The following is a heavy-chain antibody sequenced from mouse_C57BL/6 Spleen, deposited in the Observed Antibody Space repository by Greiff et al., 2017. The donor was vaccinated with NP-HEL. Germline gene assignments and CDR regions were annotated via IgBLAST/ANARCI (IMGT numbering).Heavy chain of an antibody. D-gene: IGHD4-1*01. CDR1: GFTFSSYG. Sequence: EVKLVESGGGLVKPGGSLKLSCAASGFTFSSYGMAWVRQTPDKRLEWVAFISSGGCYTYSPDSVKGRFTISRDNAKNTLYLQMGGLRSEEPAMYYGAGNWDVAYWGQGTTLTVSS. J-gene: IGHJ2*01. CDR2: ISSGGCYT. CDR3: AGNWDVAY. V-gene: IGHV5-6*03.